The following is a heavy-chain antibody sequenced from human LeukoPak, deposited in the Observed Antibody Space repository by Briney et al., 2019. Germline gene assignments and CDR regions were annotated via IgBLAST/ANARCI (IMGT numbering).Heavy chain of an antibody. V-gene: IGHV4-39*07. D-gene: IGHD3-22*01. J-gene: IGHJ6*02. Sequence: PSETLSLTCTVSGGSIRSSYYYWGWIRQPPGKGLEWIGSIYDSGSTYYNPSLKSRVTISVDTSKNQFSLKLSSVTAADTAVYYCARDRDSVYYDSSGYYYDYYYGMDVWGQGTTVTVSS. CDR1: GGSIRSSYYY. CDR2: IYDSGST. CDR3: ARDRDSVYYDSSGYYYDYYYGMDV.